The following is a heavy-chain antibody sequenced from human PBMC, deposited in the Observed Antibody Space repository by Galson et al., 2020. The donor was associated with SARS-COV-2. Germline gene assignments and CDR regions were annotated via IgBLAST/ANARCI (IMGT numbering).Heavy chain of an antibody. CDR1: GFTFSSYA. D-gene: IGHD1-26*01. J-gene: IGHJ4*02. CDR2: ISYDGSNK. CDR3: ARGRGGSYYDY. Sequence: GGSLRLSCAAFGFTFSSYAMHWVRQAPGKGLEWVAVISYDGSNKYYADSVKGRFTISRDNSKNTLYLQMNSLRAEDTAVYYCARGRGGSYYDYWGQGTLVTVSS. V-gene: IGHV3-30*04.